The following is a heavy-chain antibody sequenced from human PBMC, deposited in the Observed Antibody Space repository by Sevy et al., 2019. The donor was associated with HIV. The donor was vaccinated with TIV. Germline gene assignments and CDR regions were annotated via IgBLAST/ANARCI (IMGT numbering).Heavy chain of an antibody. Sequence: GESLKISCKGSGYSFISYWIGWVRQMPGKGLEWMGIIYPGDSDTRYRPAFQGQVTISADKSTSTAYLQWSRLKASDTAMYYCARQGSGDGSTYYHPTNFDYWGQGTLVTVSS. V-gene: IGHV5-51*01. CDR1: GYSFISYW. D-gene: IGHD3-22*01. CDR2: IYPGDSDT. CDR3: ARQGSGDGSTYYHPTNFDY. J-gene: IGHJ4*02.